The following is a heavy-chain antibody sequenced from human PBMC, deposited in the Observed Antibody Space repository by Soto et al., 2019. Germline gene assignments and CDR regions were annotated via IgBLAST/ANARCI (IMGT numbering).Heavy chain of an antibody. D-gene: IGHD5-18*01. V-gene: IGHV1-69*13. CDR1: GGTFSSYA. J-gene: IGHJ4*02. CDR3: ARGRQNSYGPLNDY. CDR2: IIPIFGTA. Sequence: EASVKVSCKASGGTFSSYAISWVRQAPGQGLEWMGGIIPIFGTANYAQKFQGRVTITADESTSTAYMELSSLRSEDTAVYYCARGRQNSYGPLNDYWGQGTLVTVSS.